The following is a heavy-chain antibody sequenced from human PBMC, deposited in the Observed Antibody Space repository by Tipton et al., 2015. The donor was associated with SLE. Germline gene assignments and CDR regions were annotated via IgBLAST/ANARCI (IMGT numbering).Heavy chain of an antibody. CDR2: IKEDGSER. CDR1: GFTFNTW. CDR3: TRDPTSSRWFDP. J-gene: IGHJ5*02. V-gene: IGHV3-7*01. D-gene: IGHD2-2*01. Sequence: SLRLSCAASGFTFNTWMSWVRQAPGKGLEWVANIKEDGSERYYVDSVKGRFTISRDNVKNSLYLQMSSLRVEDTGVDYCTRDPTSSRWFDPWGQGTLVTVSS.